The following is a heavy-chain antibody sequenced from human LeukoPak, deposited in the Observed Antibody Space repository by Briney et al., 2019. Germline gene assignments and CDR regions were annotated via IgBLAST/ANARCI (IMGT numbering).Heavy chain of an antibody. J-gene: IGHJ5*02. V-gene: IGHV4-59*01. CDR3: ARDAGRRPVYRGWFDP. D-gene: IGHD2/OR15-2a*01. Sequence: SETLSLTCTVSGGSISSYYWSWIRQPPGKGLEWSGYIYYSGSTNYNPSLKSRVTISVDTSKNQSSLKLSSVTAADTAVYYCARDAGRRPVYRGWFDPWGQGTLVTVSS. CDR2: IYYSGST. CDR1: GGSISSYY.